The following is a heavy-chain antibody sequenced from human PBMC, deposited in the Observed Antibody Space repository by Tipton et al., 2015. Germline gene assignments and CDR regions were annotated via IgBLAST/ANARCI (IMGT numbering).Heavy chain of an antibody. CDR1: GGSFTGYY. CDR2: IHHGGST. V-gene: IGHV4-34*10. CDR3: AREGWNSDSSGYDY. J-gene: IGHJ4*02. D-gene: IGHD3-22*01. Sequence: TLSLTCAVYGGSFTGYYWSWIRQTPGKGLEWIGEIHHGGSTNYNPSLKSRVTMSVDTSKNQFSLHLSSVTAADTAVYYCAREGWNSDSSGYDYWGQGTLVTVSS.